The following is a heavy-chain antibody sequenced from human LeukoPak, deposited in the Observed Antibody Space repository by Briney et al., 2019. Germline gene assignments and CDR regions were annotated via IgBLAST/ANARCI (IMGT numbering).Heavy chain of an antibody. J-gene: IGHJ4*02. V-gene: IGHV4-34*01. CDR2: INHSGST. Sequence: KPSETLSLTCAVYGGSFSGYYWSWIRQPPGKGLEWIGEINHSGSTNYNPSLKSRVTISVDTSKNQFSLKLTSVTAADTAVYYCATLGEYYDSSGYYYNWGQGTLVTVSS. CDR1: GGSFSGYY. CDR3: ATLGEYYDSSGYYYN. D-gene: IGHD3-22*01.